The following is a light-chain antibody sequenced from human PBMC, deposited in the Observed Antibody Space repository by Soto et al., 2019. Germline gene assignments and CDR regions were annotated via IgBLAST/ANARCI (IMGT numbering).Light chain of an antibody. CDR1: SSKNGAGYD. Sequence: VLKQPPPVSGATGQRGPNPCTRRSSKNGAGYDVHWYLQLPGTAPNLLIYGNTNRPSGVPDRFSGSKSGSSASLAITGLQAEDEADYYCQSHDSSLHASVFGTGTKVTVL. V-gene: IGLV1-40*01. CDR3: QSHDSSLHASV. CDR2: GNT. J-gene: IGLJ1*01.